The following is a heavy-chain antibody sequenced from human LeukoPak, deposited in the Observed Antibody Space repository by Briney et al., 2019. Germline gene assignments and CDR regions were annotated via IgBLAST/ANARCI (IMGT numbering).Heavy chain of an antibody. CDR2: ISAYNGNT. CDR1: GYTFTSYG. CDR3: ARDFDYDFWSGYPRGWFDP. D-gene: IGHD3-3*01. V-gene: IGHV1-18*01. Sequence: GASVKVSCKASGYTFTSYGISWVRQAPGQGLEWMGWISAYNGNTNYAQKLQGRVTMTTDTSTSTAYMELRSLRSDDTAVYYCARDFDYDFWSGYPRGWFDPWGQGTLVTVSS. J-gene: IGHJ5*02.